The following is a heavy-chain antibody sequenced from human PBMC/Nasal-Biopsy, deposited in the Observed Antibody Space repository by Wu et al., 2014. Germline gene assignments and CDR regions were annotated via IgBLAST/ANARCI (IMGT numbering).Heavy chain of an antibody. J-gene: IGHJ3*02. CDR2: INPNTGDT. CDR1: GYTFTDYF. CDR3: ARSIPLASVAGASGHTFDI. V-gene: IGHV1-2*02. D-gene: IGHD6-19*01. Sequence: VKVSCKTSGYTFTDYFMHWVRQAPGQGLEWMGWINPNTGDTHYAQKFQGRVTMTRDTSISTAYVDLSRLISDDTAMYYCARSIPLASVAGASGHTFDIWGQGTVVTVSS.